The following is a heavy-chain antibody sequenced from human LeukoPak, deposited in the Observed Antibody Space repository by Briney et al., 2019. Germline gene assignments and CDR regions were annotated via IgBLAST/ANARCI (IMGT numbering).Heavy chain of an antibody. J-gene: IGHJ4*02. D-gene: IGHD6-19*01. Sequence: GGSLRLSCAASGFTFSSYSMNWVRQAPGKGLEWVSSISSSSSYIYYADSVKGRFTISRDNAKNSLYLQMNSLRAEDTAVYYCASGTVAGTGGFDYWGQGTPVTVSS. CDR2: ISSSSSYI. CDR3: ASGTVAGTGGFDY. CDR1: GFTFSSYS. V-gene: IGHV3-21*01.